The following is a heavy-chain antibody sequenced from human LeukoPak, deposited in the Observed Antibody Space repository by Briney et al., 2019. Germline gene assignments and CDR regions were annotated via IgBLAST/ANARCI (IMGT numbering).Heavy chain of an antibody. D-gene: IGHD6-19*01. V-gene: IGHV3-66*01. CDR1: GFIVSDNY. J-gene: IGHJ6*02. CDR3: VRDRWPGLGDF. Sequence: GGSLRLSCAASGFIVSDNYMSWVRHAPGIGLEWVSTVYSGGLTFYADPVKGRFTISRDNSKNTLYLQMSSLRAEDTAVYYCVRDRWPGLGDFWGQGTTVTVSS. CDR2: VYSGGLT.